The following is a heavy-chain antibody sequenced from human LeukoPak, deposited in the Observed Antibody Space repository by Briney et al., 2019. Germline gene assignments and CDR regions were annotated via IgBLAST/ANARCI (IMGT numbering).Heavy chain of an antibody. CDR3: DRAIMTTVTESNWFDP. D-gene: IGHD4-17*01. J-gene: IGHJ5*02. CDR2: IYYSGST. CDR1: GGSISSGDYY. Sequence: PSQTLSLTCTVSGGSISSGDYYWSWIPQPPGKGLEWIGYIYYSGSTYYNPSLKSRVTISVDTSKNQFSLNLSHVTAADTAVYYCDRAIMTTVTESNWFDPWGQGTLVTVSS. V-gene: IGHV4-30-4*01.